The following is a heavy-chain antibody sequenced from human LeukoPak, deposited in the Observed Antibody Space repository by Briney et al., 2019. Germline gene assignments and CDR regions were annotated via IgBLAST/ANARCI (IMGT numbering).Heavy chain of an antibody. V-gene: IGHV1-69*13. CDR1: GGTFSSYA. D-gene: IGHD3-10*01. Sequence: SVKVSCKASGGTFSSYAISWVRQAPGQGLEWMGGIIPIFGTANYAQKFQGRVTITADESTSTAYMELSSLRSEDTAVYYCARGPSSGYYGSGSYYNGDYWGQGTLVTVSS. CDR2: IIPIFGTA. CDR3: ARGPSSGYYGSGSYYNGDY. J-gene: IGHJ4*02.